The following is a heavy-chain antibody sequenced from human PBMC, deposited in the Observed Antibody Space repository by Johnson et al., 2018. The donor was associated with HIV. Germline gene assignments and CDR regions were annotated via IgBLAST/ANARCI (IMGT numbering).Heavy chain of an antibody. CDR1: GFTFDDYG. Sequence: VQLVESGGGVVRPGGSLRLSCAASGFTFDDYGMNWIRQAPGKGLEWVSGISGSGGSTYDADSVKGRFTISRDNSKNTLYQQMNSLRAEDTAMYFCARGKKQWLDEDAFDIWGQGTMVTVSS. CDR2: ISGSGGST. CDR3: ARGKKQWLDEDAFDI. D-gene: IGHD6-19*01. J-gene: IGHJ3*02. V-gene: IGHV3-20*04.